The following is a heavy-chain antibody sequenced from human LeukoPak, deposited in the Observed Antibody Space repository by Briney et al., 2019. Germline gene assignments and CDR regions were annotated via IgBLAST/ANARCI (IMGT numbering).Heavy chain of an antibody. CDR2: FDPEDGET. CDR3: ATSRYDFWRGYSVPY. D-gene: IGHD3-3*01. Sequence: ASVKVSCKVSGYTLTELSMHWVRQAPGKGLEWMGGFDPEDGETIYAQKFQSRVTMTEDTSTDTAYMELSSLSSEDTAVYYCATSRYDFWRGYSVPYWGQGTLVTVSS. J-gene: IGHJ4*02. V-gene: IGHV1-24*01. CDR1: GYTLTELS.